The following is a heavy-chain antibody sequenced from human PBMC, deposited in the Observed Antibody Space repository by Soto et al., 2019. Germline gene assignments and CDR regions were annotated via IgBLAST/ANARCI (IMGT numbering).Heavy chain of an antibody. CDR2: IYYSGST. Sequence: SETLSLTCTVSGGSISSSSYYWGWIRQPPGKGLEWIGSIYYSGSTYYNPSLKSRVTISVDRSKNQFSLKLSSVTAADTAVYYCARDTYDSSGYSHYFDYWGQGTLVTVSS. V-gene: IGHV4-39*07. D-gene: IGHD3-22*01. CDR1: GGSISSSSYY. CDR3: ARDTYDSSGYSHYFDY. J-gene: IGHJ4*02.